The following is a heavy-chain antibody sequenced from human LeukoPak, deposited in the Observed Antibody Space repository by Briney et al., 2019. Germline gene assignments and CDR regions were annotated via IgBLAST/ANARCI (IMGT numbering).Heavy chain of an antibody. J-gene: IGHJ5*02. V-gene: IGHV1-18*01. D-gene: IGHD3-22*01. CDR2: ISAYNGNT. CDR3: ARGGITMIVVVTDNWFDP. CDR1: GYTFTSYG. Sequence: ASVKVSCKASGYTFTSYGISWVRQAPGQGLEWMGWISAYNGNTSYAQKLQGRVTMTTDTSTSTAYMELRSLRSDDTAVYYCARGGITMIVVVTDNWFDPWGQGTLVTVSS.